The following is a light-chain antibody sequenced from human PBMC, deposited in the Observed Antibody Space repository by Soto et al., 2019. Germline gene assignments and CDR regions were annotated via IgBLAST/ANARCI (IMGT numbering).Light chain of an antibody. CDR3: QQRSNWLLT. CDR2: DAS. Sequence: EIVLTQSPATLSLSPGERATLSCRASQCVSSYLAWYQQKPGQAPMLLIYDASNRATGIPARFSGSGSGTDLTLTISSLEPEDFAVYYCQQRSNWLLTFGGGTKVEIK. V-gene: IGKV3-11*01. CDR1: QCVSSY. J-gene: IGKJ4*01.